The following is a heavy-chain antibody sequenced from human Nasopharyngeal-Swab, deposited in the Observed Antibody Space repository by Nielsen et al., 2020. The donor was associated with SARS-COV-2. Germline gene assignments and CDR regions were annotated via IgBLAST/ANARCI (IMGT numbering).Heavy chain of an antibody. CDR2: ISSSGSTI. CDR1: GFTFSDYY. Sequence: SLKISCAASGFTFSDYYMSWIRHAPGQGLEWVSYISSSGSTIYYADSVKGRFTISRDNAKNSLYLQMNSLRAEDTAVYYCARDVVVVPAANQFYYYGMDVWGQGTTVTVSS. V-gene: IGHV3-11*01. CDR3: ARDVVVVPAANQFYYYGMDV. D-gene: IGHD2-2*01. J-gene: IGHJ6*02.